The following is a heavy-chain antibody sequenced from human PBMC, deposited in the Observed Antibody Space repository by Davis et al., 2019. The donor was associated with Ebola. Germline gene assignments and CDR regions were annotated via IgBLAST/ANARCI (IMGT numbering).Heavy chain of an antibody. CDR2: INHSGST. CDR1: GGSFSGYY. V-gene: IGHV4-34*01. Sequence: MPSETLSLTCAVYGGSFSGYYWSWIRQPPGKGLEWIGEINHSGSTNYNPSLKSRVTISVDTSKNQFSLKLSSVTAADTAVYYCARDKSEAYYDILTGVYYFDYWGQGTLVTVSS. CDR3: ARDKSEAYYDILTGVYYFDY. D-gene: IGHD3-9*01. J-gene: IGHJ4*02.